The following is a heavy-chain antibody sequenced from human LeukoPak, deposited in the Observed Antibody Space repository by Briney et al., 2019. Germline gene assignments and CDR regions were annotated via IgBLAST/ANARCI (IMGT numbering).Heavy chain of an antibody. CDR3: ASHLLSLQQLVLGDASDI. Sequence: ASVKVSCKASGYTFTSYDINWVRQATGQGLEWMGWMNPNSGNTGYAQKFQGRVTITRNTSISTAYMELTSLRSDDTAVYYCASHLLSLQQLVLGDASDIWGPGTMVTVSS. CDR2: MNPNSGNT. D-gene: IGHD1-1*01. CDR1: GYTFTSYD. J-gene: IGHJ3*02. V-gene: IGHV1-8*03.